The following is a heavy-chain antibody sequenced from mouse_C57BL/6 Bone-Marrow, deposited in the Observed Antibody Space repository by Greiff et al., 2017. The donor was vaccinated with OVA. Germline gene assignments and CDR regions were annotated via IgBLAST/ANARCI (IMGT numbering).Heavy chain of an antibody. CDR1: GYAFSSYW. CDR3: ARSKIYDYDAEDVWFAY. V-gene: IGHV1-80*01. J-gene: IGHJ3*01. Sequence: QVQLKQSGAELVKPGASVKISCKASGYAFSSYWMNWVKQRPGKGLEWIGQIYPGDGDTNYNGKFKGKATLTADKSSSTAYMQLSSLTSEDSAVYVCARSKIYDYDAEDVWFAYWGQGTLVTVSA. D-gene: IGHD2-4*01. CDR2: IYPGDGDT.